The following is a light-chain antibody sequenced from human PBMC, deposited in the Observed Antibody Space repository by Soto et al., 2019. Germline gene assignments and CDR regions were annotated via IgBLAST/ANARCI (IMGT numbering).Light chain of an antibody. CDR3: QTWGTGIYVV. J-gene: IGLJ2*01. CDR1: SGHSSYA. CDR2: LNSDGSH. V-gene: IGLV4-69*01. Sequence: QSVLTQSPSASASLGVSVKLTCTLSSGHSSYAIAWHQQQPEKGPRYLMKLNSDGSHSKGDGIPDRFSGSSSGAERYLTISSLQSEDEADYYCQTWGTGIYVVFGGGTKLTVL.